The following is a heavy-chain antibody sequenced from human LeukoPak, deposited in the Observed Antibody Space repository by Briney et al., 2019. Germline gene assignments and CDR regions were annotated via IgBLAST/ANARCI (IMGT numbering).Heavy chain of an antibody. CDR3: ARGSSSSGWYDY. Sequence: ASVKVSCKASGYTFTGYFLHWVRQAPGQGLEWMGWINPNSGGTNYAQKFQGRVTMTRDTSISTAHMELSRLTSDDAAVYYCARGSSSSGWYDYWGQGTLVTVSS. CDR2: INPNSGGT. CDR1: GYTFTGYF. D-gene: IGHD6-19*01. J-gene: IGHJ4*02. V-gene: IGHV1-2*02.